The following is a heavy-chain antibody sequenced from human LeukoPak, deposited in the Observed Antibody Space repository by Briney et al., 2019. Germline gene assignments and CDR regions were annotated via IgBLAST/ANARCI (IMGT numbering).Heavy chain of an antibody. V-gene: IGHV3-74*01. D-gene: IGHD2-21*02. Sequence: GGSLRLSCAASGFTFGSYWMHWVRQAPGKGLVWVSRINSDGSSTSYADSVKGRFTISRDNAKNTLYLQMNSLRAEDTAVYYCARGGIVVVTAIPAWGQGTLVTVSS. J-gene: IGHJ5*02. CDR2: INSDGSST. CDR1: GFTFGSYW. CDR3: ARGGIVVVTAIPA.